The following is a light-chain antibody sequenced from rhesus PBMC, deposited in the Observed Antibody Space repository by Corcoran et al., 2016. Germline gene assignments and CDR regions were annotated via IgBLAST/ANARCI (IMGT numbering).Light chain of an antibody. CDR2: AAS. CDR1: QGISSY. Sequence: DIQMTQSPSSLSASVGDRVTITCRASQGISSYLAWYQQKPGKAPKLLFYAASTLQSGVPSRFSGSGSGTDFTLTINSLQPDDFATYYCQQHNSYPLTFGGGTKVELK. CDR3: QQHNSYPLT. J-gene: IGKJ4*01. V-gene: IGKV1-25*01.